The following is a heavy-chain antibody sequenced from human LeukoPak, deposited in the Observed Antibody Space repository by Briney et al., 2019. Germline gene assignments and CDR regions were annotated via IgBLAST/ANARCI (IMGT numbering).Heavy chain of an antibody. J-gene: IGHJ4*02. CDR2: ISGSGGST. CDR1: GFTFSSYA. D-gene: IGHD2-2*01. Sequence: GGSLRLSCAASGFTFSSYAMSWVRQAPGKGLEWVSAISGSGGSTYYADSVKGRFTISRDNSKNKLYLQMNSLRAEDTAVYYCAKGGSYCSSTSCYLGQYYFDYWGQGTLVTVSS. V-gene: IGHV3-23*01. CDR3: AKGGSYCSSTSCYLGQYYFDY.